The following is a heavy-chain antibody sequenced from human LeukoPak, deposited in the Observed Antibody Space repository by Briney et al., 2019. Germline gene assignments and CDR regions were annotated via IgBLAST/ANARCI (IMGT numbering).Heavy chain of an antibody. CDR2: ISNRASSYTT. V-gene: IGHV3-72*01. J-gene: IGHJ3*01. CDR1: GFTFSDQY. Sequence: GGSLRLSCAASGFTFSDQYIDWVRQAPGKGLEWVGRISNRASSYTTEYATSVKGRFTISRDDSKDSLYLQMNDLKTEDTAVYHCTRGYSGVRIYAFDVWGQGTMVTVSS. D-gene: IGHD5-12*01. CDR3: TRGYSGVRIYAFDV.